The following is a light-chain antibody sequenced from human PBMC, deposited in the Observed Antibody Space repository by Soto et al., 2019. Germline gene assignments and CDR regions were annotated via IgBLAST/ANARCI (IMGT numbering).Light chain of an antibody. CDR3: HHYGDSPP. V-gene: IGKV3-20*01. CDR2: ATS. CDR1: RTVTNTY. Sequence: VLTQSPATLSLSVGERASLSCRASRTVTNTYLSWYQHKPGQAPRLLLYATSTRAAAIPDRFSGSGSGTDFTLTIKSLEPEHVAVYYCHHYGDSPPFGRGTKV. J-gene: IGKJ1*01.